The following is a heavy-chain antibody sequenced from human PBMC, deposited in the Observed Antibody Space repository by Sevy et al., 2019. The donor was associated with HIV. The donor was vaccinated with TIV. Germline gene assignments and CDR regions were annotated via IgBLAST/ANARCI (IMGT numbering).Heavy chain of an antibody. CDR3: ARGLVDTAMVTLDY. J-gene: IGHJ4*02. Sequence: ASVKVSCKASGGTFSSYAISWVRQAPGQGLEWMGGIIPIFGTANDAQKFQGRVTITADESTSTAYMELSSLRSEDTAVYYCARGLVDTAMVTLDYWGQGTLVTVSS. CDR1: GGTFSSYA. CDR2: IIPIFGTA. D-gene: IGHD5-18*01. V-gene: IGHV1-69*13.